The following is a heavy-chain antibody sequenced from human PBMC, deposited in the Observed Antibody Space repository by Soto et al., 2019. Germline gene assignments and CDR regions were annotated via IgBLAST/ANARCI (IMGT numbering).Heavy chain of an antibody. CDR3: ARVYLMATITSLGY. J-gene: IGHJ4*02. D-gene: IGHD5-12*01. Sequence: PGGSLRLSCAASGFTFSNYWLSWVRQAPGKGLEWVANINKDGSERYYADSVDGRFTVSGDNAENSLNLQMNSLRGEDTAVYYCARVYLMATITSLGYWGQGTLVTVSS. V-gene: IGHV3-7*01. CDR2: INKDGSER. CDR1: GFTFSNYW.